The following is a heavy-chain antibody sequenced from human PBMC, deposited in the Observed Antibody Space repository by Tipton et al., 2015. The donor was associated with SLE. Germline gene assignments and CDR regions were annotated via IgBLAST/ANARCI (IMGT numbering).Heavy chain of an antibody. CDR3: ARRTGGLYSSSWYSGAFDI. CDR2: IIPIFGTA. V-gene: IGHV1-69*01. D-gene: IGHD6-13*01. CDR1: GYTFTSYG. Sequence: QVQLVQSGAEVKKPGASVKVSCKASGYTFTSYGISWVRQAPGQGLEWMGGIIPIFGTANYAQKFQGRVTITTDESTSIAYMELSSRRSEATAVYYCARRTGGLYSSSWYSGAFDIWGQGTMVTVSS. J-gene: IGHJ3*02.